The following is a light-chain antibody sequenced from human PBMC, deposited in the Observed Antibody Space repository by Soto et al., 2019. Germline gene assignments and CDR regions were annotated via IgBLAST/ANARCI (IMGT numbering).Light chain of an antibody. CDR2: EVN. J-gene: IGLJ3*02. CDR3: SSFTSSSTQV. Sequence: QSALTQPPSASGSPGQSVTISCTGTSSDVGAYNYVSWYQHHPGKGPKLVIYEVNNRPSGVSNRFSGSKSDNTASLTISGLQAEDEADYYCSSFTSSSTQVLGGGTKVTVL. CDR1: SSDVGAYNY. V-gene: IGLV2-14*01.